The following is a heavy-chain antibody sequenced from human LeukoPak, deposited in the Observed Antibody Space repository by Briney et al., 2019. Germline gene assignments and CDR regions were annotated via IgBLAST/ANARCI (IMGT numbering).Heavy chain of an antibody. CDR3: TRAKRVIFDY. Sequence: GASVKVSCKASGYTFTGYYMHWVRQAPRQGLEWMGWINPNSGATLYAQKFQGRVTMTRDTSINTAYMELSSLRSDDTAVYYCTRAKRVIFDYWGQGTLVTVSS. J-gene: IGHJ4*02. CDR1: GYTFTGYY. V-gene: IGHV1-2*02. D-gene: IGHD1-1*01. CDR2: INPNSGAT.